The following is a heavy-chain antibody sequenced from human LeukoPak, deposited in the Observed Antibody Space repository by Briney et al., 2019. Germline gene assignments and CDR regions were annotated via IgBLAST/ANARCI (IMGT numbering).Heavy chain of an antibody. V-gene: IGHV3-23*01. D-gene: IGHD6-13*01. J-gene: IGHJ4*02. Sequence: ETLSLTCTVSGGSISSYYWSWVRQAPEKGLEWVSAISGSDDSTYYGDSVKGRFTISRDNSKNTLYLQMNSLRAEDTAVYYCAKTRPLDSSSWSHGDYWGQETLVTVSS. CDR1: GGSISSYY. CDR3: AKTRPLDSSSWSHGDY. CDR2: ISGSDDST.